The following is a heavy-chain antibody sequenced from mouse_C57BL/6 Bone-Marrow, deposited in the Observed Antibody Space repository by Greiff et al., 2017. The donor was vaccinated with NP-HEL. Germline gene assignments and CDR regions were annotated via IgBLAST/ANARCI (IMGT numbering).Heavy chain of an antibody. D-gene: IGHD1-1*02. CDR2: IHPNSGST. Sequence: VQLQQPGAELVKPGASVKLSCKASGYTFTSYWMHWVKQRPGQGLEWIGMIHPNSGSTNYNEKFKSTATLTVDKSSSTAYMQLSSQTSEDSAVYYCAKERNYPYAMDYWGQGTSVTVSS. CDR1: GYTFTSYW. J-gene: IGHJ4*01. CDR3: AKERNYPYAMDY. V-gene: IGHV1-64*01.